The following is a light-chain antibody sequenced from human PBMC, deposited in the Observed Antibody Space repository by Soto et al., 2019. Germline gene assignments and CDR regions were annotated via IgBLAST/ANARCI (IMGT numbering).Light chain of an antibody. CDR1: SSDVGGYNY. CDR3: SSYAGSNNYV. V-gene: IGLV2-8*01. CDR2: QVS. Sequence: QSALTQPPSASGSPGQSVTISCTGTSSDVGGYNYVSWYQQHPGNAPKLMIYQVSKRPSGVPDRFSGSKSGNTASLTVSGLQAEDEDDYYCSSYAGSNNYVFGTGTKLTVL. J-gene: IGLJ1*01.